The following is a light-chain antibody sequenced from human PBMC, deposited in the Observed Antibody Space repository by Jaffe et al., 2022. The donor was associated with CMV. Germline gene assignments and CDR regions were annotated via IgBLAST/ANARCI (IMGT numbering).Light chain of an antibody. CDR2: DVS. Sequence: QSALTQPASVSGSPGQPITISCTGTTTDIGSYNYVSWYQQHPGKAPKLMIYDVSNRPSGVSIRFSGSKSGNTASLTISGLQAEDEADYYCSSYTSSNTLVFGGGTKLTVL. J-gene: IGLJ2*01. CDR3: SSYTSSNTLV. V-gene: IGLV2-14*03. CDR1: TTDIGSYNY.